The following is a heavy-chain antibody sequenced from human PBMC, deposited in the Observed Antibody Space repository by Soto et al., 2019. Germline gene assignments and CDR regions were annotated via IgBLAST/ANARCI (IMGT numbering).Heavy chain of an antibody. J-gene: IGHJ5*02. Sequence: SETLSLTCTVSGGSISSSSYYWGWIRQPPGKGLEWIGSIYYSGSTYYNPSLKSRVTISVDTSKNQFSLKLSSVTAADTAVYYCASALYCSGGSCSFDPWGQGTLVTVS. CDR1: GGSISSSSYY. CDR2: IYYSGST. CDR3: ASALYCSGGSCSFDP. D-gene: IGHD2-15*01. V-gene: IGHV4-39*01.